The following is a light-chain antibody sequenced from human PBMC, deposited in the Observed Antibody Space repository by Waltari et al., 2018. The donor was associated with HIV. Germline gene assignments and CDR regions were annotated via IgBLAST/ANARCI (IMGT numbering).Light chain of an antibody. CDR3: QAWDRKTLV. V-gene: IGLV3-1*01. CDR2: EDT. CDR1: GLGDRY. Sequence: SYKLTQAPSVAVSPGQTASITCSGDGLGDRYSCWYQQKPGRAPVLVIYEDTKRTGGTPERFSASNSGNTATLTIRGAQPMDEADYYCQAWDRKTLVFGGGTKLTVL. J-gene: IGLJ2*01.